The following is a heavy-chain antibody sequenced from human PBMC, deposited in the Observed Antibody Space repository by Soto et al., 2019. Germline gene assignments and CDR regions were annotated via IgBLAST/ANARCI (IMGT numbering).Heavy chain of an antibody. V-gene: IGHV3-11*06. J-gene: IGHJ6*02. CDR1: GFTFSDYY. Sequence: WGSLRLSCAASGFTFSDYYIIFIRQSPFKWLEWVSYISSSSSYTNYADSVKGRFTISRDNAKNSLYLQMNSLRAEDTAVYYCARDTYQVATITGYYYYYYGMDVWGQGTTVTVSS. CDR3: ARDTYQVATITGYYYYYYGMDV. CDR2: ISSSSSYT. D-gene: IGHD5-12*01.